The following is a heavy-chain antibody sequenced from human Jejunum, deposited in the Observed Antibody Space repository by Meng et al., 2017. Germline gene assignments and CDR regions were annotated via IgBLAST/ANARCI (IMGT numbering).Heavy chain of an antibody. D-gene: IGHD1-26*01. CDR1: GGSISSDGYT. J-gene: IGHJ4*02. CDR3: ARRIRGGSYLG. Sequence: QLQLQESVSGLVKPSQTLSLPCAVSGGSISSDGYTWSWIRQPPGKGLEWIGYIYHTGSTYYNPSLKSRVTISVDRSKNQFSLRLSSVTAADTAVYYCARRIRGGSYLGWGQGTLVTVSS. CDR2: IYHTGST. V-gene: IGHV4-30-2*01.